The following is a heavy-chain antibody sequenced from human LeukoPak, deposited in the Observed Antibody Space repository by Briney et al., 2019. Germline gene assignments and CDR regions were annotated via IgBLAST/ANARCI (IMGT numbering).Heavy chain of an antibody. V-gene: IGHV4-34*01. CDR1: GGSFSGYY. CDR2: INHSGST. CDR3: ARGLKWDYVETRLWNY. J-gene: IGHJ4*02. D-gene: IGHD4-17*01. Sequence: SETLSLTCAVYGGSFSGYYWSWIRQPPGKGLEWIGEINHSGSTNHNPSLKSRVTISADTSKNQFSLRLSSVTAADTAVYYCARGLKWDYVETRLWNYWGQGTLVTVSS.